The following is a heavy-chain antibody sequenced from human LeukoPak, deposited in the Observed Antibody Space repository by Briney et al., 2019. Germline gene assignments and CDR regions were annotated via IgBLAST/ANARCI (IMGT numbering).Heavy chain of an antibody. CDR3: ARLGNYGGPLDY. CDR2: IYYSGST. CDR1: GGSISSYY. D-gene: IGHD4-23*01. V-gene: IGHV4-59*08. Sequence: SETLSLTCTVSGGSISSYYWSWVRQPPGKGLEWIGYIYYSGSTNYNPSLKSRVTISVDTSKNQFSLKLSSVTAADTAVYYCARLGNYGGPLDYWGQGTLVTVSS. J-gene: IGHJ4*02.